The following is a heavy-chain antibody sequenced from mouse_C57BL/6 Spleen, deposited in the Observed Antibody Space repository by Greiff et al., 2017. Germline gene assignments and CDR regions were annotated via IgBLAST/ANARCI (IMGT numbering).Heavy chain of an antibody. D-gene: IGHD1-1*01. CDR2: FHPYNDDT. V-gene: IGHV1-47*01. CDR1: GYTFTTYP. CDR3: ARRGSSFPEFAY. J-gene: IGHJ3*01. Sequence: QVQLQQSGAELVKPGASVKMSCKASGYTFTTYPIEWMKQNHGKSLAWIGNFHPYNDDTKYNAKFKGTATLTVEKSSSTVYLELSRLTSDDSAVYYCARRGSSFPEFAYWGQGTLVTVSA.